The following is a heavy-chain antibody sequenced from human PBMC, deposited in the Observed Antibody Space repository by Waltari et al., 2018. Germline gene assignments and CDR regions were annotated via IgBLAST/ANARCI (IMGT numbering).Heavy chain of an antibody. J-gene: IGHJ6*02. Sequence: EVQLVESGGDLVQPGGSLRLSCVSLGFTFSNYWMDWVRQAPGKGLVWVSRINPGGSTREYEDSVKGRFTISRDNAKNTLYLQMTSLRGDDTALYYCVRRAVSGLDVWGQGTTVTVSS. CDR2: INPGGSTR. V-gene: IGHV3-74*01. CDR1: GFTFSNYW. CDR3: VRRAVSGLDV. D-gene: IGHD3-10*01.